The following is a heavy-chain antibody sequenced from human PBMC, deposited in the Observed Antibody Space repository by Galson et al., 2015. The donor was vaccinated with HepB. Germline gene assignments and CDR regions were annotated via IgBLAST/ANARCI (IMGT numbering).Heavy chain of an antibody. Sequence: SLRLSCAASGFTFSSYGMHWVRQAPGKGLEWVAVIWYDGSNKYYADSVKGRFTISRDNSKNTLYLQMNSLRAEDTAVYYCARDKVVWAVADAFDIWGQGTMVTVSS. V-gene: IGHV3-33*08. CDR1: GFTFSSYG. CDR3: ARDKVVWAVADAFDI. J-gene: IGHJ3*02. CDR2: IWYDGSNK. D-gene: IGHD2-15*01.